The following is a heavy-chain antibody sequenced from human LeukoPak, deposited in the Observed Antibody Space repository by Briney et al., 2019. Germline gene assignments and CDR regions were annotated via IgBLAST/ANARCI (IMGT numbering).Heavy chain of an antibody. Sequence: PGGSLRLSCAASGFTFDDYGMSWVRHAPGKGLEWVSGINWNGGSTGYADSVKGRFTISRDNAKNSLYLQMNSLRAEDTAVCYCARYYDFWSSYSSYYYMDVWGKGTTVTVSS. J-gene: IGHJ6*03. V-gene: IGHV3-20*04. CDR2: INWNGGST. CDR1: GFTFDDYG. D-gene: IGHD3-3*01. CDR3: ARYYDFWSSYSSYYYMDV.